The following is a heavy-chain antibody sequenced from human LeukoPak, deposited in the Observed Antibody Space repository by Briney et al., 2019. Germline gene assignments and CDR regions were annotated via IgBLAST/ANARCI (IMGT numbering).Heavy chain of an antibody. V-gene: IGHV3-21*01. J-gene: IGHJ4*02. CDR1: GFTFSSYS. Sequence: PGGSLRLSCAASGFTFSSYSMNWVRQAPGKGLERVSFIRSSSSDIYYADSVKGRFTISRDNAKNSLYLQMDSLRAEDTAVYYCARVRSGSLDYWGQGTLVTVS. CDR3: ARVRSGSLDY. D-gene: IGHD1-26*01. CDR2: IRSSSSDI.